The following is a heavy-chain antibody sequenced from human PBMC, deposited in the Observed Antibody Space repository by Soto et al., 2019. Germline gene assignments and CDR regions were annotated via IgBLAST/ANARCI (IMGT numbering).Heavy chain of an antibody. CDR3: ATRYPGGTYYFDY. Sequence: QVQLQESGPGLVKPSQTLSLTCTVSGGSISSGGYYWSWIRQHPGKVLEWIGYIYYSGSTYYNPSLKSRVTISVDTSKNQFSLKLNSVTAADTAVYYCATRYPGGTYYFDYWGQGTLVTVSS. J-gene: IGHJ4*02. D-gene: IGHD3-16*01. CDR1: GGSISSGGYY. CDR2: IYYSGST. V-gene: IGHV4-31*03.